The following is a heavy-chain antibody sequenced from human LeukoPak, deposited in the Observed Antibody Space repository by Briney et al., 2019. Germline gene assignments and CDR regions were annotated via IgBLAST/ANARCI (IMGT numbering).Heavy chain of an antibody. CDR2: IYPGDSDT. J-gene: IGHJ5*02. Sequence: GESLKISCKGSGYSFTSYWIGWVRQMPGKSLEWMGIIYPGDSDTRYSPSFQGQVTISADKSISTAYLQWSSLKASDTAMYYCARVYYYGSGSYYSGWFDPWGQGTLVTVSS. D-gene: IGHD3-10*01. V-gene: IGHV5-51*01. CDR1: GYSFTSYW. CDR3: ARVYYYGSGSYYSGWFDP.